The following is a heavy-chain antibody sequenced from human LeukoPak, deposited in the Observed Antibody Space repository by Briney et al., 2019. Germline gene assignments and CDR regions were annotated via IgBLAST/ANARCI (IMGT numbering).Heavy chain of an antibody. Sequence: PGGSLRLSCTASGFTFSSYWMRWVRQAPGKGLEWVANIKQDGGEKYYVDSVRGRFTISRDNAKNALYLQMNSLRAEDTAVYYCARYYSGYDYEAYSVCWGQGTLVTVSS. J-gene: IGHJ4*02. CDR1: GFTFSSYW. V-gene: IGHV3-7*04. D-gene: IGHD5-12*01. CDR2: IKQDGGEK. CDR3: ARYYSGYDYEAYSVC.